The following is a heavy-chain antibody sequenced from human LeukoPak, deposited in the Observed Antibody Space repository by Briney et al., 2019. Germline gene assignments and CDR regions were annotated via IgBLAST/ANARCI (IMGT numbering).Heavy chain of an antibody. Sequence: GGSLRLSCAASGFTFSSYWMSWVRQAPGKGLEWVANIKQGGSDKYYVDSVKGRFTISRDNAKNSLYLQMNSLRAEDTAVYYCARVYCSGSSCYSRREDIFDYWGQGTLVTVSS. CDR3: ARVYCSGSSCYSRREDIFDY. V-gene: IGHV3-7*01. J-gene: IGHJ4*02. CDR1: GFTFSSYW. D-gene: IGHD2-15*01. CDR2: IKQGGSDK.